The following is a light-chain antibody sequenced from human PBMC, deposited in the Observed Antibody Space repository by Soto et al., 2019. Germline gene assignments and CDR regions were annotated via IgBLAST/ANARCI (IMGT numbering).Light chain of an antibody. CDR2: GAS. V-gene: IGKV3-20*01. J-gene: IGKJ1*01. CDR1: RSVTSTS. Sequence: EVVLTPSPGTLSLSPGDSATLSCRASRSVTSTSLAWYQQKPGQAPRLLIYGASSRATGVPDRFSGSGSGTDFTLSISSLQPEDFAVYYCQQYGTSPMTFGQGTKVEIK. CDR3: QQYGTSPMT.